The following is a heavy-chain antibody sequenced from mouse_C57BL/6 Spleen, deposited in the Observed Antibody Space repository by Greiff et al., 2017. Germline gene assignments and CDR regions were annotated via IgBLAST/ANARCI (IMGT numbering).Heavy chain of an antibody. V-gene: IGHV1-64*01. Sequence: QVQLQQPGAELVRPGASVKLSCKASGYTFTSYWMHWVKQRPGQGLEWIGMIHPNSGSTNYNEKFKSKATLTVDKSYSTAYMQLSSLTSEDSAVYYCARYLHYSPVPYWGQGTLLTVSA. J-gene: IGHJ3*01. CDR2: IHPNSGST. D-gene: IGHD1-1*01. CDR1: GYTFTSYW. CDR3: ARYLHYSPVPY.